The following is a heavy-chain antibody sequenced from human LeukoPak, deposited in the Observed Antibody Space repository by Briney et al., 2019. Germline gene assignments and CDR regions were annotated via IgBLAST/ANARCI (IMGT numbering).Heavy chain of an antibody. CDR1: GGSFSGYY. CDR3: AGGRGRGLAAAGNWYYFDY. J-gene: IGHJ4*02. V-gene: IGHV4-34*01. Sequence: SETLSLTCAVYGGSFSGYYWSWIRQPPGKGLEWIGEINHSGSTNYNPSLKSRVTISVDTSKNQFSLKLSSVTAADTAVYYCAGGRGRGLAAAGNWYYFDYWGQGTLATVSS. D-gene: IGHD6-13*01. CDR2: INHSGST.